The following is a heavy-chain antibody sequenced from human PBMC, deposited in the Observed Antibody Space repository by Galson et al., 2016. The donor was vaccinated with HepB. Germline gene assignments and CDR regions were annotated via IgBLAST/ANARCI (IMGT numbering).Heavy chain of an antibody. D-gene: IGHD3-10*01. CDR3: ARGGFIVVFPGADGFMAEPTVPDY. V-gene: IGHV1-3*04. Sequence: SVKVSCKASGYTFRTFAMHWVRQAPGQRLEWIGWIRTGNGNTEYSQSFQGRVTITRDSSASIAYMELSSLISEDTSVYFCARGGFIVVFPGADGFMAEPTVPDYWGQGTLITVPS. CDR1: GYTFRTFA. J-gene: IGHJ4*02. CDR2: IRTGNGNT.